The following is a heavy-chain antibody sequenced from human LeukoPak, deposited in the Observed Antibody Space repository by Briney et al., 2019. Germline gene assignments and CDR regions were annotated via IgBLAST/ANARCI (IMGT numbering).Heavy chain of an antibody. J-gene: IGHJ3*02. CDR1: GYSFRTYW. V-gene: IGHV5-51*01. Sequence: GESLKISCKGSGYSFRTYWIGWVRQMPGKGLEWMGIIYPGDSDTIYSPSFQGQVTISADKSINTAYLQWSSLKASDTAMYYCARVYDSSGYYWYGFDIWGQGTMVTVSS. CDR3: ARVYDSSGYYWYGFDI. D-gene: IGHD3-22*01. CDR2: IYPGDSDT.